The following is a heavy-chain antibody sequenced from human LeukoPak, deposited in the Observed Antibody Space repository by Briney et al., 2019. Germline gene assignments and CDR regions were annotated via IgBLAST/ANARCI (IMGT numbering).Heavy chain of an antibody. Sequence: GASVKVSCKASGGTFSSYAISWVRQAPGQGLEWMGGITPIFGTANYAQKFQGRVTITADESTSTAYMELSSLRSEDTAVYYCAKTAPGNDYYYYMDVWGKGTTVTISS. V-gene: IGHV1-69*13. CDR1: GGTFSSYA. CDR2: ITPIFGTA. D-gene: IGHD1-1*01. J-gene: IGHJ6*03. CDR3: AKTAPGNDYYYYMDV.